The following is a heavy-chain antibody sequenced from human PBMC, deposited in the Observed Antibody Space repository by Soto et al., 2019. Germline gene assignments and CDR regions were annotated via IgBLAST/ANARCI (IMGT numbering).Heavy chain of an antibody. CDR1: GFTFSSYA. V-gene: IGHV3-23*01. CDR3: AKKAHYYVWGSYRYDT. J-gene: IGHJ4*02. CDR2: ISGSGDIT. D-gene: IGHD3-16*02. Sequence: EVQLLESGGGLVQPGGSLRLSCAASGFTFSSYAMSWVRQAPGKGLEWVSGISGSGDITYYADSVKGRFTISRDNSKNTISLQMNSLRAEDTALYYCAKKAHYYVWGSYRYDTWGQGTPVTVSS.